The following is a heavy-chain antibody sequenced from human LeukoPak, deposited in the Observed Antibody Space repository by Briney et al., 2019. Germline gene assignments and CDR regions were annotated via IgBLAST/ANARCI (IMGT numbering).Heavy chain of an antibody. CDR1: GFTFSSYG. J-gene: IGHJ4*02. CDR2: IWYDGSNK. Sequence: GRSLRLSCAASGFTFSSYGMHWVRQAPGKGLEWVAVIWYDGSNKYYADSVKGRFTISRDNSKNTLYLRMNSLRAEDTAVYYCARDTRGYFDYWGQGTLVTVSS. CDR3: ARDTRGYFDY. V-gene: IGHV3-33*01.